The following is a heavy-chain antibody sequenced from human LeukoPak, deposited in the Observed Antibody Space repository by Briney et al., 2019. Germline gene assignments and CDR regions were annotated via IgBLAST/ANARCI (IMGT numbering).Heavy chain of an antibody. V-gene: IGHV3-30-3*01. CDR1: GFTFSKFP. J-gene: IGHJ4*02. CDR3: ARSLYSSSPPFDY. Sequence: GGSLGLSCAASGFTFSKFPLHWVRQAPGKGLEWVAVISYDGNNKFYADSVKGRFTISRDNSKNTLYLQMNSLRAEDTAVYYCARSLYSSSPPFDYWGQGTLVTVSS. D-gene: IGHD6-13*01. CDR2: ISYDGNNK.